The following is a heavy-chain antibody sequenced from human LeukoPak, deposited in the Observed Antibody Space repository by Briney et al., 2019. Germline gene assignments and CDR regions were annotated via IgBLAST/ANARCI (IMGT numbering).Heavy chain of an antibody. D-gene: IGHD2-2*02. J-gene: IGHJ4*02. CDR1: GYTFTSYG. V-gene: IGHV1-18*04. Sequence: ASVKVSCKASGYTFTSYGISWVRQAPGQGLEWMGWISAYNGNTNYAQKLQDRVTMTTDTSTSTAYMELRSLRSDDTAVYYCARDHCSSTSCYSDYWGQGTLVTVSS. CDR2: ISAYNGNT. CDR3: ARDHCSSTSCYSDY.